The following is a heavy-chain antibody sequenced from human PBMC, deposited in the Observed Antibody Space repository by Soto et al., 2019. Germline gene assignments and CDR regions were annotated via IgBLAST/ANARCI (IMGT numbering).Heavy chain of an antibody. D-gene: IGHD3-10*01. V-gene: IGHV3-73*01. Sequence: GGSLRLSCAASGFTFSSYSMNWVRQAPGKGLEWVGRIRSKANSYATAYAASVKGRFTISRDDSKNTAYLQMNSLKTEDTAVYYCTRHPEGSGSNYYGMDVWGQGTTVTVSS. CDR3: TRHPEGSGSNYYGMDV. CDR2: IRSKANSYAT. J-gene: IGHJ6*02. CDR1: GFTFSSYS.